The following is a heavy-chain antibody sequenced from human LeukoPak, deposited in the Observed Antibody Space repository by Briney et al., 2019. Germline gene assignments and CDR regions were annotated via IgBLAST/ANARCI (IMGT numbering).Heavy chain of an antibody. CDR3: ARERARQQLEREFDP. CDR1: GGSISSSSYY. V-gene: IGHV4-61*01. D-gene: IGHD6-13*01. J-gene: IGHJ5*02. Sequence: SETLSLTCTVSGGSISSSSYYWGWIRQPPGKGLEWIGYIYYSGSTNYNPSLKSRVTISVDTSKNQFSLKLSSVTAADTAVYYCARERARQQLEREFDPWGQGTLVTVSS. CDR2: IYYSGST.